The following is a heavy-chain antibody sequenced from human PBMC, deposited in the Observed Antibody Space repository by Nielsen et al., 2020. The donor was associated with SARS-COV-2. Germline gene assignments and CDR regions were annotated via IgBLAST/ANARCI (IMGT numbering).Heavy chain of an antibody. CDR1: GGSFSAYY. Sequence: SETLSLTCAVFGGSFSAYYWSWVRQPPGKGLEWIGEINYSGSTNYNPSLKSRVTISVDTSKNQFSLTLSSVTAADTAVYCCARGRPSSSWVYYYYYMDVWGKGTTVTVSS. V-gene: IGHV4-34*01. CDR3: ARGRPSSSWVYYYYYMDV. J-gene: IGHJ6*03. CDR2: INYSGST. D-gene: IGHD6-13*01.